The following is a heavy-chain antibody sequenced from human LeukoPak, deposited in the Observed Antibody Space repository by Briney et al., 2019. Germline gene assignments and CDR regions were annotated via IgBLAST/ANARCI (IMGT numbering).Heavy chain of an antibody. Sequence: ETLSLTCTVSGGSISSSSYYWGWVRQAPGKGLEWVSSISSSSSYIYYADSVKGRFTISRDNAKNSLYLQMDSLRAEDTAVYYCARDGWGEDYGDYFPLRPGTIWGQGTMVTVSS. J-gene: IGHJ3*02. D-gene: IGHD4-17*01. CDR1: GGSISSSSYY. V-gene: IGHV3-21*01. CDR3: ARDGWGEDYGDYFPLRPGTI. CDR2: ISSSSSYI.